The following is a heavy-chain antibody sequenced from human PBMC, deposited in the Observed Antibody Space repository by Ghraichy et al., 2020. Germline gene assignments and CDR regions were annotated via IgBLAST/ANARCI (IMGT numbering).Heavy chain of an antibody. J-gene: IGHJ5*02. CDR2: IRYDGSNK. Sequence: GGSLRLSCAASGFTFSYCAMHWVRQAPGKGLEWVAFIRYDGSNKYYADSVKGRFTISRDNSKNTLYLQMNSPRSEDTAVYYCAKVVVPATENNWFDPWGQGTLVTVSS. D-gene: IGHD2-2*01. CDR1: GFTFSYCA. CDR3: AKVVVPATENNWFDP. V-gene: IGHV3-30*02.